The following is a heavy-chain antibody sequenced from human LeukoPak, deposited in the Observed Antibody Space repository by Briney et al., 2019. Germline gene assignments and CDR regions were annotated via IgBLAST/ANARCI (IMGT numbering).Heavy chain of an antibody. CDR1: GFTFSSYT. D-gene: IGHD4-17*01. Sequence: GGSLRLSCAASGFTFSSYTMNWVRQAPGKGPEWVAVISGSGGGTYYADSVKGRFTISRDNSKNTLYLQMNSLRVDDTAVYYCARHKENYGDSCLDDDWGQGTLVTVSS. CDR3: ARHKENYGDSCLDDD. J-gene: IGHJ4*02. CDR2: ISGSGGGT. V-gene: IGHV3-23*01.